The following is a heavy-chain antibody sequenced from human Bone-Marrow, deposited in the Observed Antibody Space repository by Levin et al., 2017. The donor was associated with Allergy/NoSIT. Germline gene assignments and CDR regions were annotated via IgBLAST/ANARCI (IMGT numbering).Heavy chain of an antibody. V-gene: IGHV1-69*13. J-gene: IGHJ2*01. CDR3: ARAPENDFWSGDPDYWYFDL. CDR2: IIPIFGTA. D-gene: IGHD3-3*01. Sequence: ASVKVSCKASGGTFSSYAISWVRQAPGQGLEWMGGIIPIFGTANYAQKFQGRVTITADESTSTAYMELSSLRSEDTAVYYCARAPENDFWSGDPDYWYFDLWGRGTLVTVSS. CDR1: GGTFSSYA.